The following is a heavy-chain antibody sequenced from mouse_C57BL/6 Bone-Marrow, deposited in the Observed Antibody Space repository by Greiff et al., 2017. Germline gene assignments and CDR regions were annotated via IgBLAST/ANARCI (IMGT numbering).Heavy chain of an antibody. Sequence: VQLQESGAELVKPGASVKLSCKASGYTFTSYWMRWVKQRPGQGLEWIGEFDPSDSYTNYNQKFKGKATLTVDTSSSTAYMQLSSLTSEDSAVFYCGGSSGYETYWGQGTLVTVSA. D-gene: IGHD3-2*02. V-gene: IGHV1-50*01. CDR3: GGSSGYETY. CDR1: GYTFTSYW. J-gene: IGHJ3*01. CDR2: FDPSDSYT.